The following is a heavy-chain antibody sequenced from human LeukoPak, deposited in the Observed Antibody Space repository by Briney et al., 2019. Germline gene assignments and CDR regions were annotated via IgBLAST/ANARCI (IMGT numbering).Heavy chain of an antibody. CDR1: GFTFSDYN. J-gene: IGHJ4*02. D-gene: IGHD6-13*01. CDR2: ISSSGSTI. CDR3: ARRKHSSGWSPNEYYFDY. V-gene: IGHV3-11*01. Sequence: GGSLRLFCAASGFTFSDYNLSWIRQGPGKGMGRVSYISSSGSTIYYAHSVKGRFTISRDNAKNSLYLQMNSLRAEDTAVYYCARRKHSSGWSPNEYYFDYWGQGTLVTVSS.